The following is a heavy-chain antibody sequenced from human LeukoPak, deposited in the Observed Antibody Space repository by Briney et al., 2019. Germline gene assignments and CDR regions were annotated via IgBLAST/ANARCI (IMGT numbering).Heavy chain of an antibody. D-gene: IGHD5-18*01. CDR2: INHSGSA. CDR3: TRGRAARVPL. V-gene: IGHV4-34*01. J-gene: IGHJ4*02. CDR1: GGSFSGYY. Sequence: PSETLSLTCAVYGGSFSGYYWSWIRQPPGKGLEWIGEINHSGSANYNPSLKSRVTISVDTSKNQSSLNLSSGTAADTAVYYCTRGRAARVPLWGQGTLVTVSS.